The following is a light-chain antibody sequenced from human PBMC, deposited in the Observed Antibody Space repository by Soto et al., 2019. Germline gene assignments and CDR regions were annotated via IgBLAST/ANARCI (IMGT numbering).Light chain of an antibody. CDR1: HSIDSRY. CDR2: GAS. J-gene: IGKJ3*01. V-gene: IGKV3-20*01. Sequence: EIVLTQSPGTLSLSPGERATLSCRASHSIDSRYLAWYQQTPGRAPRLLIYGASSRATGIPDRFSGSASGTDFTLTITRLEPEDFAVYYCHHYDNSPPFAFGPGTKVDIK. CDR3: HHYDNSPPFA.